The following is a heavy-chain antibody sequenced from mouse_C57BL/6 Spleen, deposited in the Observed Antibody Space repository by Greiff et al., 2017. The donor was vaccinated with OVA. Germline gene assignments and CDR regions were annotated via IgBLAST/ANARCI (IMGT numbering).Heavy chain of an antibody. V-gene: IGHV1-52*01. J-gene: IGHJ1*03. Sequence: QVQLKQPGAELVRPGSSVKLSCKASGYTFTSYWMHWVKQRPIQGLEWIGNIDPSDSETHYNQKFKDKATLTVDKSSSTAYMQLSSLTSEDSAVYYCARGGYYAWYFDVWGTGTTVTVSS. CDR2: IDPSDSET. CDR1: GYTFTSYW. D-gene: IGHD2-3*01. CDR3: ARGGYYAWYFDV.